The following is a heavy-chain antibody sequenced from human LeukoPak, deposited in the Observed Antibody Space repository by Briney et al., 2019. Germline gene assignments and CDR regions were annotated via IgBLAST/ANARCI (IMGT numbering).Heavy chain of an antibody. Sequence: PSETLSLTCTVSGDSISSYYWSWIRQPAGKGLEWIGRIYSSGSTDYNPSLKSRVTMSVDKSKNKVSLRLSSVTAADTAVYYCARDRGGVGATRDFDYWGQGTLVTVSS. V-gene: IGHV4-4*07. CDR3: ARDRGGVGATRDFDY. CDR1: GDSISSYY. D-gene: IGHD1-26*01. J-gene: IGHJ4*02. CDR2: IYSSGST.